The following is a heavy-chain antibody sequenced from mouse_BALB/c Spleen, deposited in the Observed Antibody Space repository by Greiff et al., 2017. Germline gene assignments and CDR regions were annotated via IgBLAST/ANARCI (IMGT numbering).Heavy chain of an antibody. V-gene: IGHV14-3*02. CDR2: IDPANGNT. Sequence: VQPQQSGAELVKPVASAMLSCTAPGFNINDTYMHWVKQRPEQGLEWIGRIDPANGNTKYDPKFQGKATITADTSSNTAYLQLSDLTSEDAAVYDGAPRAMDYWGQGTSVTVSS. CDR3: APRAMDY. CDR1: GFNINDTY. J-gene: IGHJ4*01.